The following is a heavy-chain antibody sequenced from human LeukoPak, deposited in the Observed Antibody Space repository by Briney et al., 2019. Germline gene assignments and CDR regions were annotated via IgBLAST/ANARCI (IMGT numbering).Heavy chain of an antibody. Sequence: LPGGSLRLSCAASGFTFSSYGMHWVRQAPGKGLEWVAFIRYDGSNKYYADSVKGRFTISRDNSKNTLYLQMNSLRAEDTAVYYCARLPGPNHNLGGEDYYYMDVWGKGTTVTVSS. J-gene: IGHJ6*03. CDR2: IRYDGSNK. CDR3: ARLPGPNHNLGGEDYYYMDV. CDR1: GFTFSSYG. D-gene: IGHD1-14*01. V-gene: IGHV3-30*02.